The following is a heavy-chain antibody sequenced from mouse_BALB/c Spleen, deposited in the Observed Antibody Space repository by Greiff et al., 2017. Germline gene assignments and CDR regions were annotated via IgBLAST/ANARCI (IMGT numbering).Heavy chain of an antibody. D-gene: IGHD2-3*01. CDR2: ISNGGGST. CDR3: ARLAVYDGYYIYAMDY. CDR1: GFTFSSYT. Sequence: EVQVVESGGGLVQPGGSLKLSCAASGFTFSSYTMSWVRQTPEKRLEWVAYISNGGGSTYYPDTVKGRFTISRDNAKNTLYLQMSSLKSEDTAMYYCARLAVYDGYYIYAMDYWGQGTSVTVSS. V-gene: IGHV5-12-2*01. J-gene: IGHJ4*01.